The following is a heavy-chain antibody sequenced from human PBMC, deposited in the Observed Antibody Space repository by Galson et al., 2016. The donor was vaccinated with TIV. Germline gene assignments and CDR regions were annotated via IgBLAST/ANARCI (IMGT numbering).Heavy chain of an antibody. CDR3: ARGHYYEICGYSFDF. D-gene: IGHD3-22*01. V-gene: IGHV1-8*01. CDR1: GYAFTSFD. Sequence: SVKVSCKASGYAFTSFDISWIRQAPGQGLEWMGWMSPSNGNTGYAQKFRGRITMTRHPSTTTVYMELSGLTSEDTAVYYCARGHYYEICGYSFDFWGQGTLVTVSS. CDR2: MSPSNGNT. J-gene: IGHJ4*02.